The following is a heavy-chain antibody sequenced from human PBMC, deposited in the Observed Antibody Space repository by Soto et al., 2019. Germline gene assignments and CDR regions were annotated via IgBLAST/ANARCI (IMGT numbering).Heavy chain of an antibody. CDR2: ISYDGSNK. CDR3: ARDRGGRDFWIGYPTGWFDP. Sequence: QVQLVESGGGVVQPGRSLRLSCAASGFSFNTYAMHWVRQAPGKGLEWVAIISYDGSNKYFADSVKGRFTISRDNSKNTLYLEMNSLRAEDTAVYYCARDRGGRDFWIGYPTGWFDPWGQGTLVTVSS. J-gene: IGHJ5*02. D-gene: IGHD3-3*01. CDR1: GFSFNTYA. V-gene: IGHV3-30-3*01.